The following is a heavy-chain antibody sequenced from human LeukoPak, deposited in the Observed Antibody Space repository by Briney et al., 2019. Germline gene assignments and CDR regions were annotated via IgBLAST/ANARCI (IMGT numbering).Heavy chain of an antibody. CDR2: ISAYNGNT. CDR3: ARDKGGFGEFVNY. V-gene: IGHV1-18*01. J-gene: IGHJ4*02. CDR1: GYTFTSYG. Sequence: ASVKVSCKASGYTFTSYGISWVRQAPGQGLEWMGWISAYNGNTNYAQKLQGRVTMTTDTSTSTANMELRSLRSDDTAVYYCARDKGGFGEFVNYWGQGTLVTVSS. D-gene: IGHD3-10*01.